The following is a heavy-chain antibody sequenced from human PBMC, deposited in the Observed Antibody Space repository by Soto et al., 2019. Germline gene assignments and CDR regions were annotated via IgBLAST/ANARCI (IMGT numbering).Heavy chain of an antibody. CDR3: LNYDYIWGSYDY. J-gene: IGHJ4*02. D-gene: IGHD3-16*01. V-gene: IGHV3-11*04. Sequence: GGSLRLSCAASGFTFSDYYMSWIRQAPGKGLEWVSYISSSGSTIYYADSVKGRFTISRDNAKNSLYLQMNSLRAEDTAVYYCLNYDYIWGSYDYWGQGTLVTVSS. CDR1: GFTFSDYY. CDR2: ISSSGSTI.